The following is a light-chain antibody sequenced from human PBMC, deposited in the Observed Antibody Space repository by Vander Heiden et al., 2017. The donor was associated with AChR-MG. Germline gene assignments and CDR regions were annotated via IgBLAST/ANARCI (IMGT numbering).Light chain of an antibody. V-gene: IGLV8-61*01. CDR2: RTN. J-gene: IGLJ3*02. CDR1: SGSVSTSYS. CDR3: VLYMGSGNWV. Sequence: QTVVTQEPSFSVSPGGTVPLTCGLSSGSVSTSYSPTWYQETPGQAPRTLIYRTNTRSSGVPDRFSGCIIGNKAALTITGAQADDESDYYCVLYMGSGNWVFGGGTKLTVL.